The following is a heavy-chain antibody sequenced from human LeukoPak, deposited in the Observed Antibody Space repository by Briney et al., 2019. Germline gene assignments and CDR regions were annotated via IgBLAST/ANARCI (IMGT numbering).Heavy chain of an antibody. CDR3: VTGRDCDY. V-gene: IGHV1-2*02. CDR1: GYTFTGYY. Sequence: ASVKVSCKASGYTFTGYYMHWVRQAPGQGLEWMGWINPNSGGTNYAQKFQGRVTMTRDKSISTAYLQWSSLKASDTAMYYCVTGRDCDYWGQGTLVTVSS. D-gene: IGHD2-21*01. CDR2: INPNSGGT. J-gene: IGHJ4*02.